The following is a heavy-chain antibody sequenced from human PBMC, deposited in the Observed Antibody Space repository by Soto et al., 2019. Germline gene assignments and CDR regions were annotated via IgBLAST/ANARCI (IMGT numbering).Heavy chain of an antibody. CDR1: GGSISSSNW. CDR2: IYHSGST. Sequence: PSETLSLTCAVSGGSISSSNWWSWVRQPPGXGLEWIGEIYHSGSTNYNPSLKSRVTISVDKSKNQFSLNLSSVTVADTAVYYCAGLGRYCSSTSCYTTFDYWGQGTLVTVSS. J-gene: IGHJ4*02. CDR3: AGLGRYCSSTSCYTTFDY. V-gene: IGHV4-4*02. D-gene: IGHD2-2*01.